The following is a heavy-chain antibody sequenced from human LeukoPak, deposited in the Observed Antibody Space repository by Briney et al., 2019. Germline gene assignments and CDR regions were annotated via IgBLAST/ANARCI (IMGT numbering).Heavy chain of an antibody. D-gene: IGHD6-13*01. CDR2: ISAYNGNT. CDR1: GYTFTSYG. V-gene: IGHV1-18*01. Sequence: ASVKVSCKASGYTFTSYGISWVRQAPGQGLEWMGWISAYNGNTNYAQKLQGRVTMTTDTSTSTAYMELRSLRSDDTAVYYCARDRIGSGYSSSWYPNYYYYYGMDVWGQGTTVTVSS. J-gene: IGHJ6*02. CDR3: ARDRIGSGYSSSWYPNYYYYYGMDV.